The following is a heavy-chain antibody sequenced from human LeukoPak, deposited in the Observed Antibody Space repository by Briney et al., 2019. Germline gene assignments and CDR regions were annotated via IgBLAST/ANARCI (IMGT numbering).Heavy chain of an antibody. CDR2: ISYDGSNK. V-gene: IGHV3-30*18. CDR1: GFTFSSYG. Sequence: GRSLRLSCAASGFTFSSYGMHWVRQAPGKGLEWVAVISYDGSNKYYADSVKGRFTISRDNSKNTLYLQMNSLRAEGTAVYYCAKEGEYCSGGSCRRGYYFDYWGQGTLVTVSS. J-gene: IGHJ4*02. CDR3: AKEGEYCSGGSCRRGYYFDY. D-gene: IGHD2-15*01.